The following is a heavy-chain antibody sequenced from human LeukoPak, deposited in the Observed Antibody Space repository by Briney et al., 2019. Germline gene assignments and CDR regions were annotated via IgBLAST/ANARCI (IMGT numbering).Heavy chain of an antibody. CDR1: GFTFSSYA. CDR2: ISGSGGST. V-gene: IGHV3-23*01. D-gene: IGHD2-2*01. Sequence: GGSLRLSCAASGFTFSSYAMRWVRQAPGKGLEWVSAISGSGGSTYYADSVKGRFTISRDNSKNTLYLKMNRLRAEDTAVYYCAKDVAQLLPIYYFDYWGQGTLVTVSS. CDR3: AKDVAQLLPIYYFDY. J-gene: IGHJ4*02.